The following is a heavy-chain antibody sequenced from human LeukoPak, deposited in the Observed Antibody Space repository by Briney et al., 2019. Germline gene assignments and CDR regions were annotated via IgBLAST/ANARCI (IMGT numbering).Heavy chain of an antibody. Sequence: PGGSLRLSCAASGFTFSDYTMNWVRQAPGKGLEWVSSISPSSSYIYYADSVEGRFTISRDNAKNSPYLQMNSLRAEDTAIYYCAGARGYQQIKFDFWGQGALVTVSS. J-gene: IGHJ4*02. D-gene: IGHD5-18*01. V-gene: IGHV3-21*01. CDR2: ISPSSSYI. CDR1: GFTFSDYT. CDR3: AGARGYQQIKFDF.